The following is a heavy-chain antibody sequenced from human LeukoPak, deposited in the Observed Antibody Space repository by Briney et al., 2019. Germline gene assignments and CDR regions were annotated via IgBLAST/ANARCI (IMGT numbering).Heavy chain of an antibody. CDR1: GFPFNDYV. CDR3: ARDPVLGAPDYLDY. V-gene: IGHV3-30*03. D-gene: IGHD1-26*01. CDR2: TSADERIK. Sequence: GGSLRLSCTVSGFPFNDYVIHWVRQAPGKGLEWVAVTSADERIKIYNDSVRGRFTISRDNSRNTQYLQMNSLRVEDTAVYYCARDPVLGAPDYLDYWGRGTLVSVS. J-gene: IGHJ4*02.